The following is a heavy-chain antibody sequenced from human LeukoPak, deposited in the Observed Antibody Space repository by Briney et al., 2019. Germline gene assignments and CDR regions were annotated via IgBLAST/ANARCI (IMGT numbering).Heavy chain of an antibody. V-gene: IGHV4-59*01. CDR3: ARARPRFDP. CDR1: GGSISSYY. CDR2: IYYSGST. Sequence: SETLSLTXTVSGGSISSYYWSWIRQPPGKGVEWIGYIYYSGSTNYNPSLKSRVTISVDTSKNQFSLKLSSVTAADTAVYYCARARPRFDPWGQGTLVTVSS. J-gene: IGHJ5*02.